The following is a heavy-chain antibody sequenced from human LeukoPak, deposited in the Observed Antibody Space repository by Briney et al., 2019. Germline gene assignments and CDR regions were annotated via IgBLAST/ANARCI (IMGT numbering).Heavy chain of an antibody. V-gene: IGHV1-69*05. Sequence: SVKVSCKASGGTFSSYAISWVRQAPGQGLEWMGGIIPIFGTANYAQKFQGRVTITTDESTSTAYMELSSLRSEDTAVYYCARNPRCGGDCSDAFDIWGQGTMVTVSS. J-gene: IGHJ3*02. CDR1: GGTFSSYA. CDR2: IIPIFGTA. CDR3: ARNPRCGGDCSDAFDI. D-gene: IGHD2-21*02.